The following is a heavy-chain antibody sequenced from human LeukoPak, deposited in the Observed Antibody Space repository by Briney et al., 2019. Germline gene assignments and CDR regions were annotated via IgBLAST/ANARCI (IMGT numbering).Heavy chain of an antibody. CDR3: ARGVVITGLDY. J-gene: IGHJ4*02. D-gene: IGHD3-3*01. Sequence: PSETLSLTCTVSGGSISNYYWSWIRQTPGKGLEWIGSIYSSGNTNYNPSLKSRVTISVDTSKNQFSLMLTSVTAADTAVYYCARGVVITGLDYWGQGTLVTVSS. CDR1: GGSISNYY. V-gene: IGHV4-59*01. CDR2: IYSSGNT.